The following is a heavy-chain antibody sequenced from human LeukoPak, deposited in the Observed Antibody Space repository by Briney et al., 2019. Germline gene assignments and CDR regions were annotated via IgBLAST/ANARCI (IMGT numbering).Heavy chain of an antibody. Sequence: GGSLRLSCEASGFTFSNYWMHWVRQAPGKGLMWVSQISTDGSQTFYADSVKGRFTISRDNAKNSLYLQMNSLRAEDTAMYYCAKGALRYSSCYDYWGQGTPVTVSS. D-gene: IGHD6-25*01. CDR3: AKGALRYSSCYDY. CDR2: ISTDGSQT. V-gene: IGHV3-74*01. CDR1: GFTFSNYW. J-gene: IGHJ4*02.